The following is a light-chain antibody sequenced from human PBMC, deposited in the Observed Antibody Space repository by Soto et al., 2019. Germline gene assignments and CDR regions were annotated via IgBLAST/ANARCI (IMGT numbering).Light chain of an antibody. V-gene: IGKV3-15*01. CDR2: GAS. CDR3: QRYNNWPLT. J-gene: IGKJ4*01. Sequence: EIVMTQSPATLSVSPGERATLSCRASQGIGSTLAWYQQKPGQTPRLLIYGASTRDTGVPARFSGSGSGTEFTLTINSLQSEDFAVYYCQRYNNWPLTFGGGTKVEIK. CDR1: QGIGST.